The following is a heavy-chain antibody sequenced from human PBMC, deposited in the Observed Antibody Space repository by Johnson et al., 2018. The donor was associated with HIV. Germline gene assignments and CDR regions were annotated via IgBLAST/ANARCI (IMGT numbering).Heavy chain of an antibody. J-gene: IGHJ3*02. V-gene: IGHV3-66*01. CDR1: GFTISSNY. Sequence: VQLVESGGGLVQPGGSLRLSCAASGFTISSNYMSWVRQAPGKGLEWVSLIYSGGSTYYADSVKGRFPLSRDNSKTTLYRQMNSRRAEDTAGDYCAKDRWLRLPGAEFFCDIWGQGTMVTVSS. D-gene: IGHD5-12*01. CDR3: AKDRWLRLPGAEFFCDI. CDR2: IYSGGST.